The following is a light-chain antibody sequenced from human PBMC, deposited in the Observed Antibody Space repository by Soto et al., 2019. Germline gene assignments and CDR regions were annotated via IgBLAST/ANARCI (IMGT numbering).Light chain of an antibody. Sequence: EIVLPQSPVTLSLSPGERATLSCRASQSVNSYLAWYQQRPGQAPRLLIYDATNRATGIPARFSGSGSGTDFTLTIDNLEPEDFAIYYCQQRNNWPPITFGQGTRLEI. CDR2: DAT. V-gene: IGKV3-11*01. CDR3: QQRNNWPPIT. J-gene: IGKJ5*01. CDR1: QSVNSY.